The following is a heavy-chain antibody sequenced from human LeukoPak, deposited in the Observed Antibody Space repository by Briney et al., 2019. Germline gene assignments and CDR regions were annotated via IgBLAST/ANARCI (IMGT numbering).Heavy chain of an antibody. V-gene: IGHV1-2*02. CDR3: ARDMDTGPDLFDY. CDR1: GYTFTDYY. J-gene: IGHJ4*02. D-gene: IGHD5-18*01. CDR2: INPNSGDT. Sequence: ASVKVSCKASGYTFTDYYIHWVRQAPGQGLEWMGWINPNSGDTDYAQKFQGRVTMTRDTSISTAYMELSSLRSDDTAVYDCARDMDTGPDLFDYWGQGTLVTVSS.